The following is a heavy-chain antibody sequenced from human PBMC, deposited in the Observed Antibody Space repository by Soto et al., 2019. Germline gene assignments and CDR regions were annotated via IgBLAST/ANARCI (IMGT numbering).Heavy chain of an antibody. J-gene: IGHJ4*02. Sequence: QVQLQESGPGLVKPSETLSLTCTVSGGTISSWYWSWIRQPPGKGLEWIGYIYYSGNTNCNPSLSSPVTISVDTSKNQFSLKLSSVTAADTAVYYFARRYGSSIDYWGQGTLVTVSS. D-gene: IGHD1-26*01. CDR1: GGTISSWY. CDR3: ARRYGSSIDY. V-gene: IGHV4-59*08. CDR2: IYYSGNT.